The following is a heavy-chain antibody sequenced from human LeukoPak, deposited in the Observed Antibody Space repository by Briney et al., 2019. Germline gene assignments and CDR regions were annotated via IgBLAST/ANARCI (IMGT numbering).Heavy chain of an antibody. J-gene: IGHJ4*02. CDR3: ATTVGSYFDY. V-gene: IGHV4-31*03. D-gene: IGHD3-16*01. CDR2: IYYSGST. CDR1: GGSISSGGYY. Sequence: TLSLTCTVSGGSISSGGYYWSWIRQHPGKGLEWIGYIYYSGSTYYNPSLKSRVTMSVDTSENQFSLKLNSVTAADTAVYYCATTVGSYFDYWSQGTLVTVSS.